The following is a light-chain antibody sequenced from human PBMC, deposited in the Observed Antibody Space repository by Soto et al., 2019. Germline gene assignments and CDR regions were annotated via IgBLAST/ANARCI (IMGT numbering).Light chain of an antibody. CDR2: DVS. J-gene: IGLJ2*01. Sequence: LTQPASVSGSPGQSITISCTGTSSDVGGYNYVSWYQQHPGKAPKLMIYDVSNRPSGVSNRFSGSKSGNTASLTISGLQAEDGADYYCSSYTTSSPHVVFGGGTKLTVL. CDR3: SSYTTSSPHVV. V-gene: IGLV2-14*01. CDR1: SSDVGGYNY.